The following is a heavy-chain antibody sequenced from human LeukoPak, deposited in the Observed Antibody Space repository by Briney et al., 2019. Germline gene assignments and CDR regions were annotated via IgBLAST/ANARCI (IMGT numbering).Heavy chain of an antibody. CDR3: AKDRKHYDILTGYIDY. CDR1: GFTFSSYG. V-gene: IGHV3-30*18. D-gene: IGHD3-9*01. J-gene: IGHJ4*02. CDR2: ISYDGSNK. Sequence: QAGGSLRLSCAASGFTFSSYGMHWVRQAPGKGLEWVAVISYDGSNKYYADSVKGRFTISRDNSKNTRYLQMNSLRAEDTAVYYCAKDRKHYDILTGYIDYWGQGTLVTVSS.